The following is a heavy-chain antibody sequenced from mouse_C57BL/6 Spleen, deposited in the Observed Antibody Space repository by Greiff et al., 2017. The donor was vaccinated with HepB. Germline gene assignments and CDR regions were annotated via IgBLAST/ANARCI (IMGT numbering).Heavy chain of an antibody. CDR1: GYTFTDYE. CDR3: TREAYYSNFYAMDY. D-gene: IGHD2-5*01. V-gene: IGHV1-15*01. Sequence: VKLVESGAELVRPGASVTLSCKASGYTFTDYEMHWVKQTPVHGLEWIGAIDPETGGTAYNQKFKGKAILTADKSSSTAYMELRSLTSEDSAVYYCTREAYYSNFYAMDYWGQGTSVTVSS. J-gene: IGHJ4*01. CDR2: IDPETGGT.